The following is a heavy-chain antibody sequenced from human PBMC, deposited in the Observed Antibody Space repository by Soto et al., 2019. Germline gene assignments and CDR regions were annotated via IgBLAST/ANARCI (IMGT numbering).Heavy chain of an antibody. J-gene: IGHJ4*02. CDR2: IYYSGST. V-gene: IGHV4-59*01. D-gene: IGHD2-21*02. CDR3: ARDDCGGDCYHDY. Sequence: SETLSLTCTVSGGSISSYYWSWIRQPPGKGLEWIGYIYYSGSTNYNPSLKSRVTISVDTSKNQFSLKLSSVTAADTAVYYCARDDCGGDCYHDYWGQGTLVTVSS. CDR1: GGSISSYY.